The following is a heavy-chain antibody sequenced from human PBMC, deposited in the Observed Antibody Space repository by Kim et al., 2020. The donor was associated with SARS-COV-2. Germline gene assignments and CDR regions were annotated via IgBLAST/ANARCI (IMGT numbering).Heavy chain of an antibody. V-gene: IGHV4-39*01. CDR3: ARLYDSSGYYLYYFDY. Sequence: SLKSRVTISVDTSKNQFSLKLSSVTAADTAVYYCARLYDSSGYYLYYFDYWGQGTLVTVSS. J-gene: IGHJ4*02. D-gene: IGHD3-22*01.